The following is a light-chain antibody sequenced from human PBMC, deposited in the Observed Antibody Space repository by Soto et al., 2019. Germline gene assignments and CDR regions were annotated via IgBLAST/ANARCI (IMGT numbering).Light chain of an antibody. CDR2: EAS. J-gene: IGKJ1*01. CDR3: QQRSNWPPTWT. CDR1: QSVSSY. Sequence: EIVLTQSPATLSLSPGERAPLSCRASQSVSSYLAWYQQKPGQAPRLLIYEASNRATGIPARFSGSGSGTDFTLTISSLEPEDFAVYYCQQRSNWPPTWTFGQGTKVEIK. V-gene: IGKV3-11*01.